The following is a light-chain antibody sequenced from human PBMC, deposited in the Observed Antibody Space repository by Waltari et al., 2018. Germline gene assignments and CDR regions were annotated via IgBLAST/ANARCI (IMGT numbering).Light chain of an antibody. CDR2: YGS. CDR1: NIGGES. V-gene: IGLV3-21*04. J-gene: IGLJ2*01. CDR3: QVWDTLSDHVL. Sequence: SYVLTQPPSVSVAPGKTARIPCGGDNIGGESVHWYQQKPGPAPVLGINYGSDRPSGMPERCSGSKSGTTATLTIGRVEAGDEADYYCQVWDTLSDHVLFGGGTKLTVL.